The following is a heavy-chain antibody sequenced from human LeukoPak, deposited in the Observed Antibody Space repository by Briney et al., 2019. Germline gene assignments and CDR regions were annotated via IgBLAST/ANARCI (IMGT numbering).Heavy chain of an antibody. CDR1: GFTFSSYW. J-gene: IGHJ1*01. D-gene: IGHD2-2*01. CDR3: ARDRASV. Sequence: GGSLRLYCAASGFTFSSYWMNWARQAPGKGLEWVASINHNGNVNYYVDSVKGRFTISRDNAKNSLYLQMNSLRAVDTAVYYCARDRASVWGQGTLVTVSS. V-gene: IGHV3-7*01. CDR2: INHNGNVN.